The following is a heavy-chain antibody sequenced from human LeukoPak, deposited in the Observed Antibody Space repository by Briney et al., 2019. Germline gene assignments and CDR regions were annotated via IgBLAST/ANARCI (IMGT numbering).Heavy chain of an antibody. CDR3: ASGYCSGGSCYPFDY. V-gene: IGHV3-66*01. D-gene: IGHD2-15*01. Sequence: GGSLRLSCAASGFTVSSNYMSWVRQAPGKGLEWVSVIYSGGSTYYADSVKGRFTISRDNSKNTLYLQMNSLRAEDTAVYYCASGYCSGGSCYPFDYWGQGTLVTVSS. CDR2: IYSGGST. J-gene: IGHJ4*02. CDR1: GFTVSSNY.